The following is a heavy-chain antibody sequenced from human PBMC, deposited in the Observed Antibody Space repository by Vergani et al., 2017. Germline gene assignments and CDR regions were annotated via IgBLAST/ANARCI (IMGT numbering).Heavy chain of an antibody. D-gene: IGHD2-2*01. CDR3: AREGCSSTSCFQGWFDP. CDR1: GYSISSGYY. V-gene: IGHV4-38-2*02. Sequence: QVQLQESGPGLVKPSETLSLTCAVSGYSISSGYYWGWIRQPPGKGLEWIGSIYHSGSTYYNPSLKSRVTISVDTSKNQFSLKLSSVTAADTAVYYCAREGCSSTSCFQGWFDPWGQGTLVTVSS. J-gene: IGHJ5*02. CDR2: IYHSGST.